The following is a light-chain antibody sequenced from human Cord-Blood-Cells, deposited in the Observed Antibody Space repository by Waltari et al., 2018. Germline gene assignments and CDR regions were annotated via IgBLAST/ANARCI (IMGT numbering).Light chain of an antibody. CDR1: QSISSY. Sequence: DIQMTQSPSPLSASVGVRLTLTRRASQSISSYLNWYQQKPGKAPKLLIYAASSLQSGVPSRFRGSGSGTDFTLTISSLQPEDFATYYCQESYSTACTFGQGTELDMK. V-gene: IGKV1-39*01. CDR3: QESYSTACT. CDR2: AAS. J-gene: IGKJ2*02.